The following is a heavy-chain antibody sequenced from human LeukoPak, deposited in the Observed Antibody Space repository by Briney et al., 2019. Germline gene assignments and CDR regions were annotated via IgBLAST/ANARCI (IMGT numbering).Heavy chain of an antibody. J-gene: IGHJ6*03. D-gene: IGHD1-7*01. CDR3: ARDGRAGTTFYYYYMDV. V-gene: IGHV4-61*02. Sequence: SQTLSLTCTVSGGSFSSGSYYWSGIRQPAGKGLEWIGRIYTSGSTNYNPSLKSRVTISVDTSKNQFSLKLSSVTAADTAVYYCARDGRAGTTFYYYYMDVWGKGTTVTVSS. CDR1: GGSFSSGSYY. CDR2: IYTSGST.